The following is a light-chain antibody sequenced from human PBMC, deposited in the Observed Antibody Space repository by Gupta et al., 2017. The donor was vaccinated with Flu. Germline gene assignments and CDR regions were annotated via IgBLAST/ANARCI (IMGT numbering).Light chain of an antibody. CDR1: QSVSGK. V-gene: IGKV3-15*01. CDR3: QQDVNWPRT. Sequence: IVMTQSPATVSVSPGEKVTLSCRASQSVSGKLAWYQQRPGQAPRLVLYDAYRRATNIPVRFSGGGSETEFTLTINGLQSEDFAVYYCQQDVNWPRTFGQGTKVEI. J-gene: IGKJ1*01. CDR2: DAY.